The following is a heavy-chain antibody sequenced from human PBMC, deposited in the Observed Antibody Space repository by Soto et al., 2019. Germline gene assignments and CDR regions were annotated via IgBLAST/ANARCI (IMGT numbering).Heavy chain of an antibody. CDR2: ISYDGSNK. J-gene: IGHJ4*02. D-gene: IGHD2-15*01. Sequence: QVQLVESGGGVDQPGRSLRLSCAASGFTFSSYGMHWVRQAPGKGLEWVAVISYDGSNKYYADSVKGRFTISRDNSKNTLYLQMNSLRAEDTAVYYCARAGGLLLDYWGQGTLVTVSS. CDR1: GFTFSSYG. CDR3: ARAGGLLLDY. V-gene: IGHV3-30*03.